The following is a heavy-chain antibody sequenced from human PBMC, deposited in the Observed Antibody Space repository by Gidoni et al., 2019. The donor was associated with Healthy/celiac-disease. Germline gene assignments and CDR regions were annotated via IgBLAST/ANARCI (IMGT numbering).Heavy chain of an antibody. CDR3: ATLDYYYDSSSSDY. D-gene: IGHD3-22*01. CDR2: IYYSVST. CDR1: GGSISSSSYY. V-gene: IGHV4-39*01. Sequence: QLQLQESGPGLVKPSETLSLNCTVSGGSISSSSYYWGWIRQPPGKGLEWIGSIYYSVSTYYNPSLKSRVTISVDTSKNQFSLKLSSVTAADTAVYYCATLDYYYDSSSSDYWGQGTLVTVSS. J-gene: IGHJ4*02.